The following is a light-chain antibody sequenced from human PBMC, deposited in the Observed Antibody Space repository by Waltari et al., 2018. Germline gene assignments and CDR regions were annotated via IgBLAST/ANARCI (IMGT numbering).Light chain of an antibody. CDR3: MQTLQTPRT. CDR1: QSLLYSTGYNY. Sequence: DIVMNQSPRSLPVTTGEPASVPCRSSQSLLYSTGYNYLDWYLQMPGQSPQLLIYLGSNRASGVPDRFSGSGSGTDFTLTISKVEAEDVGVYYCMQTLQTPRTFGGGTKVEIK. CDR2: LGS. J-gene: IGKJ4*01. V-gene: IGKV2-28*01.